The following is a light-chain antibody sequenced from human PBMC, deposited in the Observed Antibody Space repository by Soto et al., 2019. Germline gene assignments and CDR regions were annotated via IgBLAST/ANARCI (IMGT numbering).Light chain of an antibody. J-gene: IGKJ5*01. CDR2: GAS. CDR1: QSVSSN. Sequence: EIVLTQSPGTLSLSPGERATLSCRASQSVSSNLAWYQQKPGQAPRLLIYGASNRATGIPARFSGSGSGTDFTLTISSLEPEDFAVYYCQQRRNWQVTFGQGTRLEIK. V-gene: IGKV3D-11*02. CDR3: QQRRNWQVT.